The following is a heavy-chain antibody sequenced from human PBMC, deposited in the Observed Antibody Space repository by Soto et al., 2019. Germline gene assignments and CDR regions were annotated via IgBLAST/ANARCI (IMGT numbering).Heavy chain of an antibody. CDR3: ATVPMVRGDAYYYYGMDV. Sequence: ASVKVSCKVSGYTLTELSMHWVRQAPGKGLEWMGGFDPEDGETIYAQKFQGRVTMTEDTSTDTAYMELSSLRSEDTAVYYCATVPMVRGDAYYYYGMDVWGQGTTVTVSS. D-gene: IGHD3-10*01. CDR1: GYTLTELS. J-gene: IGHJ6*02. V-gene: IGHV1-24*01. CDR2: FDPEDGET.